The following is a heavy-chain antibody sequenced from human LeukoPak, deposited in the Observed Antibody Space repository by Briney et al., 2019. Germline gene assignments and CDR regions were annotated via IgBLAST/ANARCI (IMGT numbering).Heavy chain of an antibody. CDR3: ARVGRWLQFLPWAFDY. V-gene: IGHV4-59*01. D-gene: IGHD5-24*01. J-gene: IGHJ4*02. Sequence: SETLFLTCTVSGGSISSYYWSWIRQPPGKGLEWIGYIYYSGSTNYNPSLKSRVTISVDTSKNQFSLKLSSVTAADTAVYYCARVGRWLQFLPWAFDYWGQGTLVTVSS. CDR2: IYYSGST. CDR1: GGSISSYY.